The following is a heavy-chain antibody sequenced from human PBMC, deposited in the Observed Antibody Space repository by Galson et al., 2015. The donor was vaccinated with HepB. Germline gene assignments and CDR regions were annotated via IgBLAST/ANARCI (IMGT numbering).Heavy chain of an antibody. Sequence: SVKVSCKVSGYTFTSYGISWVRQAPGQGLEWMGWISAYNGNTNYAQKLQGRVTMTTDTSTSTAYMELRSLRSDDTAVYYCARDGKYYDILTGYYTVSYYYGMDVWGQGTTVTVSS. D-gene: IGHD3-9*01. CDR2: ISAYNGNT. J-gene: IGHJ6*02. CDR1: GYTFTSYG. CDR3: ARDGKYYDILTGYYTVSYYYGMDV. V-gene: IGHV1-18*01.